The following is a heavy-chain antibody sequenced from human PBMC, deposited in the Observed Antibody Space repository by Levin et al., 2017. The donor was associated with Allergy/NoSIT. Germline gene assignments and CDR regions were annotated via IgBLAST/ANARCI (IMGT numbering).Heavy chain of an antibody. CDR3: AKSNTYGVNAGWPHY. D-gene: IGHD4-23*01. CDR2: ISGVGSST. CDR1: GFTFTNYA. V-gene: IGHV3-23*01. J-gene: IGHJ4*02. Sequence: GGSLRLSCTASGFTFTNYAMSWVRQAPGKGLEWVAAISGVGSSTYYADSVKGRFTISRDNSKKTLYLEMNSLSAEDTAVYYCAKSNTYGVNAGWPHYWGQGTLVTVSS.